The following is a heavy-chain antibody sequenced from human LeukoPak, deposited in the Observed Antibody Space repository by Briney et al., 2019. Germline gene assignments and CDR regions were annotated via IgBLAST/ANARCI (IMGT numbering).Heavy chain of an antibody. Sequence: GGSLRLSCTASGFSFSNYAIHWVRQAPGKGLEWVAVISDDGTNAYYAGSVEGRFSISRDNSKSTVLLQMNSLRAEDTAVYYCGPIDYWGQGALVTVSS. CDR2: ISDDGTNA. J-gene: IGHJ4*02. V-gene: IGHV3-30-3*01. CDR3: GPIDY. CDR1: GFSFSNYA.